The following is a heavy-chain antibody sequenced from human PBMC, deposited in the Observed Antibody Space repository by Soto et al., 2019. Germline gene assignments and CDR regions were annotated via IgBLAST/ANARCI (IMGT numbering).Heavy chain of an antibody. CDR3: AHSAWYAFGF. D-gene: IGHD2-8*02. CDR1: GFSLTTTGAG. Sequence: QITLKESGPTLVKPTQTLTLTCTFSGFSLTTTGAGVGCIRQPPGKALEWLALIYWDDDRRYSPSLKSRLTIAKDTSKYQVVLTMTTMDPVDTATYFCAHSAWYAFGFWGQGTLVTVSS. CDR2: IYWDDDR. J-gene: IGHJ3*01. V-gene: IGHV2-5*02.